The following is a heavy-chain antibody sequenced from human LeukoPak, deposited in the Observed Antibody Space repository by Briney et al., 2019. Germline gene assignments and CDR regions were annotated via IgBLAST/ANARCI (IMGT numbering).Heavy chain of an antibody. Sequence: GVSLRLSCAASGFTFSSYSMNWVRQAPGKGLVWVSRINRDGSSTSYADSVKGRFTISRDNAKNTLYLQMNSLRAEDTAVYYCAREYVAMAYRHFDYWGQGTLVTVSS. V-gene: IGHV3-74*01. J-gene: IGHJ4*02. CDR2: INRDGSST. D-gene: IGHD5-18*01. CDR1: GFTFSSYS. CDR3: AREYVAMAYRHFDY.